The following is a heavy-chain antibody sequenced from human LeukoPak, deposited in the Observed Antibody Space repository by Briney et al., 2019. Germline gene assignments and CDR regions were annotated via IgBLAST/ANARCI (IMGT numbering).Heavy chain of an antibody. CDR3: ARGQARLAWFDP. CDR1: GYSISSGYY. Sequence: SETLSLTCTVSGYSISSGYYWGWIRQPPGKGLQWIGTIYHSGSTFYNPSLKSRVTISVDTSKNQFSLRLTSVIAADTAVYYCARGQARLAWFDPWGQGTLVNVSS. J-gene: IGHJ5*02. CDR2: IYHSGST. D-gene: IGHD6-19*01. V-gene: IGHV4-38-2*02.